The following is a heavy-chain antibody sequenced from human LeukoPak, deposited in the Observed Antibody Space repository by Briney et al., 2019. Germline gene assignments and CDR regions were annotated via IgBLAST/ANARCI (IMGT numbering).Heavy chain of an antibody. CDR3: ATTVTPGHSDY. V-gene: IGHV1-69*04. CDR2: IIPILAIA. J-gene: IGHJ4*02. D-gene: IGHD4-11*01. Sequence: GASVKVSCKASGGTFSSYAISWVRQAPGLGLEWMGRIIPILAIANYAQNFQGRVTMTADKSTNTAYMELSSLRSEDTAVYYCATTVTPGHSDYWGQGTLVTVSS. CDR1: GGTFSSYA.